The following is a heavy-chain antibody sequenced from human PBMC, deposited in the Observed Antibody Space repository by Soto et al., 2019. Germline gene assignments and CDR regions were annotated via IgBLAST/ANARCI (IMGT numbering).Heavy chain of an antibody. Sequence: QVQLVQSGAEVKKPGSSVKVSCTTSGGTFSTYSIVWVRQAPGEGLEWMGGIIPIFGTANNAQKFQDRVTITADKSTNTAFMELSSLKSEDTARDYCARSSGNNYGVRTNNNFDYLGQGTLVTVSS. V-gene: IGHV1-69*06. CDR3: ARSSGNNYGVRTNNNFDY. CDR1: GGTFSTYS. J-gene: IGHJ4*02. CDR2: IIPIFGTA. D-gene: IGHD1-26*01.